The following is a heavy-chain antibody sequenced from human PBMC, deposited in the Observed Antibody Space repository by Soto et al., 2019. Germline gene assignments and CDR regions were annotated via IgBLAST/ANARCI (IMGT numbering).Heavy chain of an antibody. V-gene: IGHV4-39*01. CDR2: IYYSGST. Sequence: SETLSLTCTVSGGSISSSSYYWGWIRQPPGKGLEWIGSIYYSGSTYYNPSLKSRVTISVDTSKNQFSLKLSSVTAADTAVYYCARRYYDSSYTFDYWGQGTLVTVSS. J-gene: IGHJ4*02. CDR3: ARRYYDSSYTFDY. D-gene: IGHD3-22*01. CDR1: GGSISSSSYY.